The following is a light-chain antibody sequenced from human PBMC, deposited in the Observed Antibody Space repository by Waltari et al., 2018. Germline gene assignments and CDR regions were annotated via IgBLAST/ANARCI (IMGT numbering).Light chain of an antibody. V-gene: IGKV3-15*01. CDR3: QQYNNWPPGT. CDR1: PTIGRS. J-gene: IGKJ1*01. CDR2: GAS. Sequence: ETVVTQSPATLSVSPGERATLSCKTSPTIGRSLAWYQQKPGQSPRLVIYGASIRATGIPARFSGSGSETEFAHTISGLQSEDFAVYYCQQYNNWPPGTFGQGTKVEI.